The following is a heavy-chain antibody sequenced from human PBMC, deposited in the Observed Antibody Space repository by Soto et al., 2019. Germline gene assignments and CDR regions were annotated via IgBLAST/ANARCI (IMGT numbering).Heavy chain of an antibody. J-gene: IGHJ6*02. CDR2: IESGGST. V-gene: IGHV3-53*01. Sequence: LRLSVNASGFTVSSTYMSWVRQAPGMGLEWVAVIESGGSTHYADYVKGRFTISRDIPKNMIYLQLHTLRAEDTAVYYCAKDLGPLRLLNYYFYGLDVWGQGTTVTVSS. D-gene: IGHD2-15*01. CDR3: AKDLGPLRLLNYYFYGLDV. CDR1: GFTVSSTY.